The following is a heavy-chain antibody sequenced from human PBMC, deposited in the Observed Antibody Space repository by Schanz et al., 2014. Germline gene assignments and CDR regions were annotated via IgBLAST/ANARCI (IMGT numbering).Heavy chain of an antibody. D-gene: IGHD6-13*01. CDR1: GFSVGNKY. CDR2: ISGRDGST. J-gene: IGHJ4*02. Sequence: EVQLLESGGGLVQPGGSLRLSCAASGFSVGNKYMNWVRQAPGKGLEWVSAISGRDGSTYYADSVRDRFTISRDNSKNTLYLQMNSLRAEDTAVYYCARDGEAAAGCDYWGQGTLGTVSS. CDR3: ARDGEAAAGCDY. V-gene: IGHV3-23*01.